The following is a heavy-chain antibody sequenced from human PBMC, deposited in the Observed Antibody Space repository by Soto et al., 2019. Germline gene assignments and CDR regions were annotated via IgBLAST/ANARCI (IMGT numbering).Heavy chain of an antibody. V-gene: IGHV3-15*01. CDR2: VKSRTSGGTT. Sequence: EVLLVESGGGLVEPGGSLRLSCATSGFTFSSAWMTWFRQAPGKGLEWVARVKSRTSGGTTDYAGFVKGRFAISRDDSKNTVYLQMNSLTPEDTAIFFCSVHAASQGSGEFDPWCQGSLVTVSS. CDR1: GFTFSSAW. J-gene: IGHJ5*02. CDR3: SVHAASQGSGEFDP. D-gene: IGHD3-10*01.